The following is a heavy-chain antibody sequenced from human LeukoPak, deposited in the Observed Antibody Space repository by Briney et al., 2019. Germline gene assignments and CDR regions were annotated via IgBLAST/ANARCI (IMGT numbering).Heavy chain of an antibody. J-gene: IGHJ4*02. Sequence: GGSLRLSCVASGFTFGSYAMSWVRQAPGQGLDWVSAINGIGGDTYSADSVKGRFIISRDNSKNTLNLQMNSLRAEDTAVYYCAKGSAAGRPYYFDNWGQGTMVTVSS. CDR3: AKGSAAGRPYYFDN. CDR1: GFTFGSYA. D-gene: IGHD6-6*01. V-gene: IGHV3-23*01. CDR2: INGIGGDT.